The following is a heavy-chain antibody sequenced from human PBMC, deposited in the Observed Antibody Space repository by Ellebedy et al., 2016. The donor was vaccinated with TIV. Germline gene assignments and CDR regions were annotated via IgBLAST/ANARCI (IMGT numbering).Heavy chain of an antibody. V-gene: IGHV3-23*01. CDR1: GFTFGCCS. Sequence: PGGSLRLSCAASGFTFGCCSMSWVRQAPGKGLEWVSVISNGVDTTYADSVKGRFTISRDNSKNTLYLQMNSLRADDTAMYYCAKLGGVLSWYADYWGLGTLVTVSP. J-gene: IGHJ4*02. D-gene: IGHD6-13*01. CDR3: AKLGGVLSWYADY. CDR2: ISNGVDTT.